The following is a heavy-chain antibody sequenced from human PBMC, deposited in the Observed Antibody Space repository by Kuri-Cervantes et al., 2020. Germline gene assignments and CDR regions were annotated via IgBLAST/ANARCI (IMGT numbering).Heavy chain of an antibody. V-gene: IGHV4-39*07. CDR3: ARNKGFGELGGFDP. Sequence: GSLRLSCTVSGGSISGSSYYWGWIRQPPGKGLEWIGSIYYSGSTYYNPSLKSRVTISVDTSKNQFSLKLSSVTAVDTAVYYCARNKGFGELGGFDPWGQGTLVTVSS. CDR2: IYYSGST. D-gene: IGHD3-10*01. CDR1: GGSISGSSYY. J-gene: IGHJ5*02.